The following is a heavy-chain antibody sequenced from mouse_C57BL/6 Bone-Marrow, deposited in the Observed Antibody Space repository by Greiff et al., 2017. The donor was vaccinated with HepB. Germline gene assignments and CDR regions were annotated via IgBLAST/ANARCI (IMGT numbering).Heavy chain of an antibody. CDR1: GYTFTDYN. V-gene: IGHV1-22*01. CDR3: ARCPYYYGSSYWYFDV. J-gene: IGHJ1*03. CDR2: INPNNGGT. D-gene: IGHD1-1*01. Sequence: VHVKQSGPELVKPGASVKMSCKASGYTFTDYNMHWVKQSHGKSLEWIGYINPNNGGTSYNQKFKGKATLTVNKSSSTAYMELRSLTSEDSAVYYCARCPYYYGSSYWYFDVWGTGTTVTVSS.